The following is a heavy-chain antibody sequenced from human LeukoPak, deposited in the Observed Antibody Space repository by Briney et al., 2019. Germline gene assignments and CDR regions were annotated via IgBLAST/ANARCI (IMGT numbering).Heavy chain of an antibody. CDR3: ARHSLLGELSSAFDY. D-gene: IGHD3-16*02. V-gene: IGHV5-51*01. J-gene: IGHJ4*02. CDR2: IYPGASDT. CDR1: GYSFTSYW. Sequence: GESLKISCKGSGYSFTSYWIGWVRQLPGKGLEWMGIIYPGASDTRYSPSFQGQVTISADKSISTAYLQWSSLKASDTAMYYCARHSLLGELSSAFDYWGQGTLVTVSS.